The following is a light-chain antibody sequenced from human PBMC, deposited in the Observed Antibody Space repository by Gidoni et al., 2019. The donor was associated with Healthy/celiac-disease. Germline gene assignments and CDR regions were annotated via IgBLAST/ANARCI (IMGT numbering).Light chain of an antibody. Sequence: DIVMTPSPLSLPVTPGEPASISCRSSQSLLHSNGYNYLDWYLQKPGQSPQLLIYWGSNRASGVPDRFSGSGSGTDFTLKISRVEAEDVGVYYCMQALQTPPTFGQGTKVEIK. CDR2: WGS. CDR3: MQALQTPPT. CDR1: QSLLHSNGYNY. V-gene: IGKV2-28*01. J-gene: IGKJ1*01.